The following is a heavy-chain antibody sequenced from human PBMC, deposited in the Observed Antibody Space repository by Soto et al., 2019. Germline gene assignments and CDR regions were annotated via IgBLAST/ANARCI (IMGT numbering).Heavy chain of an antibody. Sequence: GASVKVSCKASGYTFTGYYMHWVRQAPGQGLEWMGWINPNSGGTNYAQKFQGRVTMTRDTSVSTAYMELSRLRSDDTAVYYCARDPFCSGGSCYLPRDAFDIWGQGTMVTVSS. CDR1: GYTFTGYY. D-gene: IGHD2-15*01. V-gene: IGHV1-2*02. CDR3: ARDPFCSGGSCYLPRDAFDI. J-gene: IGHJ3*02. CDR2: INPNSGGT.